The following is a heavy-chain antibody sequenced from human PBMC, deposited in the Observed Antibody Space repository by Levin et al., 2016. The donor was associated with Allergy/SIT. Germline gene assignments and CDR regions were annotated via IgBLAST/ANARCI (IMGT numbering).Heavy chain of an antibody. CDR3: ARVFSRSGAMVDY. D-gene: IGHD5-18*01. V-gene: IGHV1-2*02. CDR1: GYTFTDHY. J-gene: IGHJ4*02. Sequence: ASVKVSCKASGYTFTDHYMHWMRLAPGQGPEWLGWINPNSGGTYYAQKFQGRVTMTRDTSISTAYMELSRLRSDDTAVYYCARVFSRSGAMVDYWGQGTLVTVSS. CDR2: INPNSGGT.